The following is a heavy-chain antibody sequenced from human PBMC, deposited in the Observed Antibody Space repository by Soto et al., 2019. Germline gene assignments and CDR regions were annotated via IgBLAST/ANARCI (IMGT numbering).Heavy chain of an antibody. CDR2: VSGSGGNT. CDR1: GFTFSNYA. D-gene: IGHD6-13*01. V-gene: IGHV3-23*01. J-gene: IGHJ4*02. CDR3: AKLNLFVSAAAGRGPFDY. Sequence: VQLLESGGGLVQPGGSLRLSCAASGFTFSNYAMSWVRQAPGKGLEWVSAVSGSGGNTYYADSVQGRFTISRDNSKNMLNMQMNSLSAEDKAVYYCAKLNLFVSAAAGRGPFDYWGQGTLVTVSS.